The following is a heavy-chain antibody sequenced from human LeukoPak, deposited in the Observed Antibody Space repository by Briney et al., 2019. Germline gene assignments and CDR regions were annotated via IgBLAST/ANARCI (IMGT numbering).Heavy chain of an antibody. Sequence: GGSLRLSCAASGFIFSTYATSWVRQAPGKGLEWVSAITNSGGRTHYADSVKGRFTVSRDNSKNMLYLQMNSLRAEDTAVYYCAKEQLGSDWYTADYWGQGTLVAVSS. J-gene: IGHJ4*02. D-gene: IGHD6-19*01. CDR2: ITNSGGRT. CDR1: GFIFSTYA. V-gene: IGHV3-23*01. CDR3: AKEQLGSDWYTADY.